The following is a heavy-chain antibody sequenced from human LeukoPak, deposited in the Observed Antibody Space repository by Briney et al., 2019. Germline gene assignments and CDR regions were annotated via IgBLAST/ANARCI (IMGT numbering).Heavy chain of an antibody. V-gene: IGHV3-30*02. J-gene: IGHJ4*02. Sequence: GGSLRLSCAASGFTFSSYGMHWVRQAPGKGLEWVAFIRYDGSDKYYADSVKGRFTVSRDNSKNTLYLQMNSLRVEDTAVYYCAKDLNYGPNDGRGQGTLVTVSS. CDR2: IRYDGSDK. CDR1: GFTFSSYG. D-gene: IGHD2-8*01. CDR3: AKDLNYGPNDG.